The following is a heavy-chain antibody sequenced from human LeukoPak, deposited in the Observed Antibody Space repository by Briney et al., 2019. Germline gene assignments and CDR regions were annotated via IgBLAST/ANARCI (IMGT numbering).Heavy chain of an antibody. J-gene: IGHJ4*02. Sequence: GGSLRLSCVASGFTFSSSFMDWVRQVPGKGLAWVSRINPGNITTYADSVKVRFTISRDNAKNTLYLQMNSLRAEDTAVYYCARPFYFDSIDIWGQGTLVTVSS. CDR3: ARPFYFDSIDI. D-gene: IGHD3-22*01. CDR2: INPGNIT. V-gene: IGHV3-74*01. CDR1: GFTFSSSF.